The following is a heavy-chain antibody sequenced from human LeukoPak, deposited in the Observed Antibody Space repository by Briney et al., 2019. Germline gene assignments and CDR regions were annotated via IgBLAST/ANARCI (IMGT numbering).Heavy chain of an antibody. D-gene: IGHD6-13*01. Sequence: TSYAQKFQGRVTMTRDTSTSTVYMELSSLRSEDTAVYYCARDLKSFVSGPGIAAAGTRDWGQGTLVTVSS. V-gene: IGHV1-46*01. CDR2: T. J-gene: IGHJ4*02. CDR3: ARDLKSFVSGPGIAAAGTRD.